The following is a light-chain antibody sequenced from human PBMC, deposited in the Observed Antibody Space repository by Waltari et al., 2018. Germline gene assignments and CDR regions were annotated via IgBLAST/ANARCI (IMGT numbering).Light chain of an antibody. V-gene: IGKV3-20*01. J-gene: IGKJ1*01. CDR3: QQYGNSPET. CDR2: GAS. Sequence: LACRASQSVRSNYLAWYQQKPGQAPRLLIYGASTRATGTPDRFSGSGSGTDFTLTVSRLESEDFAVYYCQQYGNSPETFGQGTKVKIK. CDR1: QSVRSNY.